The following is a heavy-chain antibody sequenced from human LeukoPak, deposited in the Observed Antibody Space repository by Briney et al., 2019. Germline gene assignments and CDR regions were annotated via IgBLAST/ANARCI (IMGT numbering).Heavy chain of an antibody. Sequence: PSETLSLTCTVSGGSISSSSYYWGWIRQPPGKGLEWIGSIYYSGSTYYNPSLKSRVTISVDTSKNQFSLKLSSVTAADTAVYYCARTAGDPYFGGIDYWGQGTLVTVSS. CDR1: GGSISSSSYY. J-gene: IGHJ4*02. D-gene: IGHD2-21*01. CDR3: ARTAGDPYFGGIDY. V-gene: IGHV4-39*07. CDR2: IYYSGST.